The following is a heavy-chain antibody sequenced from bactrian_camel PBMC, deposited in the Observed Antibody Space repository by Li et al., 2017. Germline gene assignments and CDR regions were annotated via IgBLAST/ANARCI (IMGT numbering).Heavy chain of an antibody. J-gene: IGHJ4*01. D-gene: IGHD3*01. CDR2: KTRGGYA. Sequence: HVQLVESGGGSVQAGGSLRLSCVASEDSSTCMGWFRQTPGKEREGLITKTRGGYASYASSVKGRFTIDLDNTKSAWYLQMNLLKPEDTAIYYCAATSNWKLSGCRLRSDYNVWGLGTQVTVS. CDR1: EDSSTC. CDR3: AATSNWKLSGCRLRSDYNV. V-gene: IGHV3S53*01.